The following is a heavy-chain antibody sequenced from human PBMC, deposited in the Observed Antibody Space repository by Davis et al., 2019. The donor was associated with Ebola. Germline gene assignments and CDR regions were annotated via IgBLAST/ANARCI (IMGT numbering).Heavy chain of an antibody. J-gene: IGHJ3*02. CDR3: ARRTRDYYGSGSYHAFDI. V-gene: IGHV4-39*01. CDR2: IYYSGST. CDR1: GGSISSSSHF. D-gene: IGHD3-10*01. Sequence: SETLSLTCTVSGGSISSSSHFWGWIRQPPGKGLEWIGSIYYSGSTYYNPSLKSRVTLSVDTSQNQFSLKLSSVTAADTAVYFCARRTRDYYGSGSYHAFDIWGQGTMVTVSS.